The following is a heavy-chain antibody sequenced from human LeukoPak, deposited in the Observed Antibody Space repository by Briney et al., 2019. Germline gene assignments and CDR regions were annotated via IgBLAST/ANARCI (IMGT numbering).Heavy chain of an antibody. CDR1: GGSISTYY. CDR2: IYYSGSI. V-gene: IGHV4-59*08. J-gene: IGHJ4*02. Sequence: SETLSLTCTVSGGSISTYYGSWIRQPPGKGLEWIGYIYYSGSINYNPSLKSRITISVDTSKNQFSLRLSSVTAADTAVYYCARSRGYSYGTTFLDYWGQGTLVTVSS. CDR3: ARSRGYSYGTTFLDY. D-gene: IGHD5-18*01.